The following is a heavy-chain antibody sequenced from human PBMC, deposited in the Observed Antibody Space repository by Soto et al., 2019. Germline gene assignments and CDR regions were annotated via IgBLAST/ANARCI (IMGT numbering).Heavy chain of an antibody. CDR2: ISYDGSNK. J-gene: IGHJ6*02. CDR3: ARGGARLYYYYGMDV. D-gene: IGHD3-10*01. V-gene: IGHV3-30-3*01. CDR1: GFTFSSYA. Sequence: GGSLRLSCAASGFTFSSYAMHWVRQAPGKGLEWVAVISYDGSNKYYADSVKGRFTISRDNSKNTLYLQMNSLRSEDTAVYYCARGGARLYYYYGMDVWGQGTTVTVSS.